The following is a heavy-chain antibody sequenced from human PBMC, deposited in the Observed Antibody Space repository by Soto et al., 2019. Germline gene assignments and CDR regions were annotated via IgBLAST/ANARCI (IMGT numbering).Heavy chain of an antibody. CDR3: AKDLGYDYTYFDY. J-gene: IGHJ4*02. V-gene: IGHV3-9*01. CDR1: GFTFDDYA. CDR2: ISWNSGSI. Sequence: EVQLVESGGGLVQPGRSLRLSCAASGFTFDDYAMHWVRQAPGKGLEWVSGISWNSGSIGYADSVKGRFTISRDNAKNSLYLQMNSLRAEDTALYYCAKDLGYDYTYFDYWGQGTLVTVSS. D-gene: IGHD5-12*01.